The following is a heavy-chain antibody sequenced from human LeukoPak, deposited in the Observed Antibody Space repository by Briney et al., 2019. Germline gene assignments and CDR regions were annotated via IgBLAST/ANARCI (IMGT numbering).Heavy chain of an antibody. D-gene: IGHD5-24*01. CDR2: INPDSGGT. CDR1: GGTFSNYC. CDR3: ARDLGDGYNSYAFDM. V-gene: IGHV1-2*02. J-gene: IGHJ3*02. Sequence: GASVKVSCKASGGTFSNYCINWVRQAPGQGLEWMGWINPDSGGTSSAQRFQGRVTMTRDTSISTAYMELRRLRSDDTAMYYCARDLGDGYNSYAFDMWGQGTMVTVSS.